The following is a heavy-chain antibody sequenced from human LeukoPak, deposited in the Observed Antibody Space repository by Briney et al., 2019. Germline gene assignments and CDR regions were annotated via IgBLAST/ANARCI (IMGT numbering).Heavy chain of an antibody. CDR2: ISSNGGST. D-gene: IGHD6-13*01. V-gene: IGHV3-64*01. CDR1: GFTFSSYA. J-gene: IGHJ6*02. CDR3: ARALSSSWFYYYYGMDV. Sequence: GGSLRLSCAASGFTFSSYAMHWVRQAPGKGLEYVSAISSNGGSTYYANSVKGRFTISRDNSKNTLYLQMGSLRAEDMAVYYCARALSSSWFYYYYGMDVWGQGTTVTVSS.